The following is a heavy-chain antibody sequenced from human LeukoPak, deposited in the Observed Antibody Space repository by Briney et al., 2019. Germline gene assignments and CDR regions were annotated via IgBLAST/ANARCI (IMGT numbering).Heavy chain of an antibody. D-gene: IGHD6-13*01. J-gene: IGHJ4*02. CDR2: IYYSGST. Sequence: PSETLSLTCTVSGGSISSSSYYWGWIRQPPGKGLEWIGSIYYSGSTYYNPSLKSRVTISVDTSKNQFSLKLSSVTAADTAVYYCARESSTNDYWGQGTLVTVSS. CDR3: ARESSTNDY. CDR1: GGSISSSSYY. V-gene: IGHV4-39*07.